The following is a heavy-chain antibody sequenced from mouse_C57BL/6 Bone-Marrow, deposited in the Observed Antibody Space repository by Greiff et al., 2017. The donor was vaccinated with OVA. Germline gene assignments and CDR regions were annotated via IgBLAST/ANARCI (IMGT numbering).Heavy chain of an antibody. Sequence: VKLQESGAELARPGASVKLSCKASGYTFTSYGISWVKQRTGQGLEWIGEIYPRSGSTNYNEKFKRKATLTVNNSSNTAYMQRNSLTSGDSAVCYCASVYGGAYWGQGTLVTVSA. D-gene: IGHD1-1*02. CDR2: IYPRSGST. CDR3: ASVYGGAY. J-gene: IGHJ3*01. V-gene: IGHV1-81*01. CDR1: GYTFTSYG.